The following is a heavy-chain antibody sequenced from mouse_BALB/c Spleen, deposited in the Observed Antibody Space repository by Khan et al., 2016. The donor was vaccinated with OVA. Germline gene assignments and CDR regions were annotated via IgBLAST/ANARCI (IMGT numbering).Heavy chain of an antibody. CDR2: IRSKSNNHAT. CDR3: VRSYGAFDY. J-gene: IGHJ2*01. V-gene: IGHV10-1*02. Sequence: EVQLVESGGGLVQPKGSLKLSCAASGFTFNTYAMNWVRQAPGKGLEWVARIRSKSNNHATYYADSVKDRFTISRDDSQSMLYLQMNNLKTEDTAMYYCVRSYGAFDYWGQGTTLTVSS. D-gene: IGHD1-1*01. CDR1: GFTFNTYA.